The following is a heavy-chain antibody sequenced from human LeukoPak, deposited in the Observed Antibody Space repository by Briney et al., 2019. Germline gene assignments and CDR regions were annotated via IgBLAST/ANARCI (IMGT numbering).Heavy chain of an antibody. D-gene: IGHD1-26*01. V-gene: IGHV3-74*03. J-gene: IGHJ4*02. Sequence: GGSLRLSCAASGFTFSNCWMHWVRQAPGKGLEWVSRIDSDGSTTKYADSVKGRFTISRDNAKNSLYLQMNSLRAEDMAVYYCARDRNSLGFDYWGQGTLVTVSS. CDR3: ARDRNSLGFDY. CDR1: GFTFSNCW. CDR2: IDSDGSTT.